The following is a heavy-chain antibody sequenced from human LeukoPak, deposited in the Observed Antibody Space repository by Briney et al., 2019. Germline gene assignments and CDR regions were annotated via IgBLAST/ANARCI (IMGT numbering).Heavy chain of an antibody. CDR3: ASSADDYYDSSGYSPGW. CDR2: IIPIFGTA. Sequence: SVKVSCKASGGTFSSYAISWVRQAPGQGLEWMGGIIPIFGTANYAQKFQGRVTITADESTSAAYMELSSLRSEDTAVYYCASSADDYYDSSGYSPGWWGQGTLVTVSS. V-gene: IGHV1-69*13. J-gene: IGHJ4*02. CDR1: GGTFSSYA. D-gene: IGHD3-22*01.